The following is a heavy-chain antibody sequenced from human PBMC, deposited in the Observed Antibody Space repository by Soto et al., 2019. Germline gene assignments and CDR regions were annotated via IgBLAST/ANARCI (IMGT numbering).Heavy chain of an antibody. D-gene: IGHD3-9*01. Sequence: QVQLVESGGGVVQPGRSLRLSCAASGFTFSSYAMHWVRQAPGKGLEWVAVISYDGSNKYYADSVKGRFTISRDNSKNTLYLQMNSLRAEDTAVYYCARDVLTGRYYYYYGMDVWGQGTTVTVSS. V-gene: IGHV3-30-3*01. CDR3: ARDVLTGRYYYYYGMDV. J-gene: IGHJ6*02. CDR2: ISYDGSNK. CDR1: GFTFSSYA.